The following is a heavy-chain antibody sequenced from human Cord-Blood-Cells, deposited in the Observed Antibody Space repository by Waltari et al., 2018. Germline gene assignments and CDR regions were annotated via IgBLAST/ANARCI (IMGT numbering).Heavy chain of an antibody. CDR1: GGTLRSYA. Sequence: QVQLVQSGAEVKKLGSSVKVCCKASGGTLRSYAITWVRQAPGQGLEWRGGIIPSFGTSNYAQEFQGRVTITADKSTSTAYMELSSLRSEGTAVYYCARDGGDFWSGSEAFDIWGQGTMVTVSS. D-gene: IGHD3-3*01. CDR3: ARDGGDFWSGSEAFDI. V-gene: IGHV1-69*06. J-gene: IGHJ3*02. CDR2: IIPSFGTS.